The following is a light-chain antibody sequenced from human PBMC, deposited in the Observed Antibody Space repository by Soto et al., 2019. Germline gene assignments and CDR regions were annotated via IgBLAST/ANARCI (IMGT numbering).Light chain of an antibody. V-gene: IGKV3-20*01. CDR3: QRYDGSLRT. CDR1: QSVSSSY. CDR2: GAS. Sequence: EIVLTQSPGTLSLSPGERATLSCRASQSVSSSYLAWYQQKPGQAPRLLIYGASSRATGIPDRFSGSGSGTDFTLTISRLEPEDFAVYYCQRYDGSLRTFGQGTKVDIK. J-gene: IGKJ1*01.